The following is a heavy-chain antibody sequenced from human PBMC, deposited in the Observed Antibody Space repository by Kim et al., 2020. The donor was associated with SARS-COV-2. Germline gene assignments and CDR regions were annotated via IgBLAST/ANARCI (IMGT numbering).Heavy chain of an antibody. J-gene: IGHJ6*04. V-gene: IGHV1-69*01. CDR3: AGSGGNSHYGMDV. Sequence: AQTCQSRVTITADESTSTAYMELSSLRSEDTAVYYCAGSGGNSHYGMDVWGEGTTVTVSS. D-gene: IGHD2-21*02.